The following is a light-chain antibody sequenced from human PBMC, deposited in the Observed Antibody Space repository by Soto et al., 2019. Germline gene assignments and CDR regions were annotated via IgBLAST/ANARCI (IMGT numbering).Light chain of an antibody. Sequence: QSALTQPASVSGSPGQSITISCTGSSSDIGGYNYVSWYQQHPGKAPQLMIYDVSYRPSGISDRFSGSKSGNTASLTISGLQPKDEADYYCSSYGASSTLFGGGIKLTVL. J-gene: IGLJ3*02. CDR2: DVS. CDR1: SSDIGGYNY. CDR3: SSYGASSTL. V-gene: IGLV2-14*03.